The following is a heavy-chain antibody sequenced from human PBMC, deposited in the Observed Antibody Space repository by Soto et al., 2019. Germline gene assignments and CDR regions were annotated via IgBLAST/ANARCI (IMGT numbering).Heavy chain of an antibody. CDR2: ISWNSGSI. J-gene: IGHJ4*02. D-gene: IGHD5-12*01. CDR3: AKDIFGFKVEWLRSGGEFDY. Sequence: GGSLRLSCAASGFTFDDYAMHWVRQAPGKGLEWVSGISWNSGSIGYADSVKGRFTISRDNAKNSLYLQMNSLRAEDTALYYCAKDIFGFKVEWLRSGGEFDYWGQGTLVTVSS. CDR1: GFTFDDYA. V-gene: IGHV3-9*01.